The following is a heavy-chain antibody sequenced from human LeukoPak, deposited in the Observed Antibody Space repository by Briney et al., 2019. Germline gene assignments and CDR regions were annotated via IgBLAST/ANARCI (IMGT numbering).Heavy chain of an antibody. CDR2: INHSGST. CDR1: GGSFSGYY. Sequence: SDTLSLTCAVYGGSFSGYYWSWIRQPPRKGLEWIGEINHSGSTNYNPSLKSRVTISVDTSKNQFSLKLSSVTAADTAVYYCARVGSPYSSSWYWFDPWGQGTLVTVSS. D-gene: IGHD6-13*01. CDR3: ARVGSPYSSSWYWFDP. V-gene: IGHV4-34*01. J-gene: IGHJ5*02.